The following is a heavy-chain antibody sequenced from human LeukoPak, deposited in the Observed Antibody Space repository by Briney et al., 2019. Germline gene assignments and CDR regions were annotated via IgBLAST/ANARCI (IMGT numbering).Heavy chain of an antibody. CDR3: TTERWGIDS. CDR2: MISNNNGGTT. Sequence: GGSLRLSCEASGFSLSTKWMSWVRQAPGKGLEWVGRMISNNNGGTTDYAAPVKGRFTISRDDSRNTLFLQMNSLKIDDTAVYYCTTERWGIDSWGQGTLVTVSS. V-gene: IGHV3-15*01. J-gene: IGHJ4*02. D-gene: IGHD3-16*01. CDR1: GFSLSTKW.